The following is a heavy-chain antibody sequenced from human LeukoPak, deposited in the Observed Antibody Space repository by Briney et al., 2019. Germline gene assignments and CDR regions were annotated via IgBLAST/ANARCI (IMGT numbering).Heavy chain of an antibody. CDR3: ARGQTPSYYYDSSGYYQYHYYYGMDV. V-gene: IGHV1-8*01. CDR1: GYTFTTYD. J-gene: IGHJ6*02. Sequence: ASVKVSCKASGYTFTTYDINWVRQATGQELEWMGWMNPNSGNTDYAQNFQGRVTMTRNTSISTAYLELSSLRSEDTAVYYCARGQTPSYYYDSSGYYQYHYYYGMDVWGQGITVTVSS. D-gene: IGHD3-22*01. CDR2: MNPNSGNT.